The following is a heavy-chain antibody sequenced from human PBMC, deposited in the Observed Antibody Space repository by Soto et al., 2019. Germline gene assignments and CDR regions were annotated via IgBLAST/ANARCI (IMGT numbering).Heavy chain of an antibody. J-gene: IGHJ6*02. CDR3: ARSAPLEWLPPVGDYYYCGMDV. CDR1: GGSISSGGYY. Sequence: QVQLQESGPGLVKPSQTLSLTCTVSGGSISSGGYYWGWIRQHPGKSLARIGYIYYSGSTYYNPALERRVTLSVDTSKEQFSLKLSSLTAADTAMYYCARSAPLEWLPPVGDYYYCGMDVWGQGTTVTVSS. D-gene: IGHD3-3*01. V-gene: IGHV4-31*03. CDR2: IYYSGST.